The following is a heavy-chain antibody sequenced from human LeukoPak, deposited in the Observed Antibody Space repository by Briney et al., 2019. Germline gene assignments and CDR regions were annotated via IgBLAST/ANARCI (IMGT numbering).Heavy chain of an antibody. CDR3: ARDGPNDAFDI. CDR1: GGTFSSYA. CDR2: IIPILGIA. J-gene: IGHJ3*02. Sequence: SVKVSCKASGGTFSSYAISWVRQAPGQGLEWMGRIIPILGIANYAQKFQGRVTITADKSTSTAYTELSSLRSEDTAVYYCARDGPNDAFDIWGQGTMVTVSS. V-gene: IGHV1-69*04.